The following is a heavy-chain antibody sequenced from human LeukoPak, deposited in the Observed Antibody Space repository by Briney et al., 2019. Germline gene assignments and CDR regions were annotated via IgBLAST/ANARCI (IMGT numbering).Heavy chain of an antibody. Sequence: ASVKVSCKASGYTFTSYGISWVRQAPGQGLEWMGWISAYNGNTNYAQKLQGRVTMTTDTSTSTAYMEPSSLRSEDTAVYYCARSGEELLWFGELSSLDYMDVWGKGTTVTISS. J-gene: IGHJ6*03. CDR3: ARSGEELLWFGELSSLDYMDV. CDR2: ISAYNGNT. V-gene: IGHV1-18*01. D-gene: IGHD3-10*01. CDR1: GYTFTSYG.